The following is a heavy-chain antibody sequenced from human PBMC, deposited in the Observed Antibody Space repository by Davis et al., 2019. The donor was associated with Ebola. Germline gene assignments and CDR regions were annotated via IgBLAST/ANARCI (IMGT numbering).Heavy chain of an antibody. Sequence: GESLKISCAASGFTFSSYAMSWVRQAPGKGLEWVANIKQDGSEKYYVDSVKGRFTISRDNAKNSLYLQMNSLRAEDTAVYYCTTLAAATPDYWGQGTLVTVSS. J-gene: IGHJ4*02. V-gene: IGHV3-7*01. D-gene: IGHD2/OR15-2a*01. CDR2: IKQDGSEK. CDR1: GFTFSSYA. CDR3: TTLAAATPDY.